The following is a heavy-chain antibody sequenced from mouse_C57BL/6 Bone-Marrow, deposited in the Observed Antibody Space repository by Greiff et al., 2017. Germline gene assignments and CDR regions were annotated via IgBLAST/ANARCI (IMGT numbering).Heavy chain of an antibody. J-gene: IGHJ4*01. CDR3: AKRDGSSYSYAMDY. Sequence: VQLQQPGAELVMPGASVKLSCKASGYTFTSYWMHWVKQRPGQGLEWIGEIDPSDSYTNYNQKFKGKSTLTVDKSSSTAYMQLSSLTSEDSAVYYCAKRDGSSYSYAMDYWGQGASVTVSS. CDR1: GYTFTSYW. V-gene: IGHV1-69*01. CDR2: IDPSDSYT. D-gene: IGHD1-1*01.